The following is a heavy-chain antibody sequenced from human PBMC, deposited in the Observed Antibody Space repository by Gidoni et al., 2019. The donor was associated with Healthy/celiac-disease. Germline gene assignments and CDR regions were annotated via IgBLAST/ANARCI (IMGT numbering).Heavy chain of an antibody. Sequence: QVQLQESGPGLVKPSGTLSLTCAVSGGSISSSNWWCWVRQPPGKGLEWIGEIYHSGSTNYNPSLKRRVTISIDKSKSQFSLKLSLVTAADTAVYYCARERIPLSGASGSAFDFWGQGTMVTVSS. CDR3: ARERIPLSGASGSAFDF. V-gene: IGHV4-4*02. J-gene: IGHJ3*01. D-gene: IGHD2-15*01. CDR1: GGSISSSNW. CDR2: IYHSGST.